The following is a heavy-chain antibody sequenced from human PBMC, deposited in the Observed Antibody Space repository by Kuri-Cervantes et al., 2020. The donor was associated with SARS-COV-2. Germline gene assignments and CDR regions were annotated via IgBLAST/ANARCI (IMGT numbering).Heavy chain of an antibody. V-gene: IGHV1-8*01. D-gene: IGHD3-10*01. J-gene: IGHJ3*02. CDR1: GYTLTELS. CDR3: ARDRRWFGEYDAFDI. Sequence: ASVKVSCKVSGYTLTELSMHWVRQAPGKGLEWMGWMNPNSGNTGYAQKFQGRVTMTRNTSISTAYMELSSLRSEDTAVYYCARDRRWFGEYDAFDIWGQGTMVTVSS. CDR2: MNPNSGNT.